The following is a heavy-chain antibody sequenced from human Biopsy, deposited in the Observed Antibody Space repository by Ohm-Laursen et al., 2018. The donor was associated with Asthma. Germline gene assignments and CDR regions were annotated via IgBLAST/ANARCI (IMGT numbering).Heavy chain of an antibody. Sequence: SETLSLTCTVSGGSINNFYWSWIRQPSGKGLESIGHVYYSGSTNYNPSLKSRVTISVDTSKNQVSLNVRSVTAADTAVYYCARDRGGTYGRTFESWGQGTLVTVSS. CDR2: VYYSGST. D-gene: IGHD1-26*01. V-gene: IGHV4-59*01. CDR3: ARDRGGTYGRTFES. CDR1: GGSINNFY. J-gene: IGHJ4*02.